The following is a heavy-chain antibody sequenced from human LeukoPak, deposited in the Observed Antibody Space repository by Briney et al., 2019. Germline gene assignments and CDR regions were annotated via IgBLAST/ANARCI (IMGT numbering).Heavy chain of an antibody. V-gene: IGHV3-23*01. CDR2: ISGSGGST. CDR1: GFTFSSHY. D-gene: IGHD3-9*01. Sequence: GGSLRLSCAASGFTFSSHYMSWVRQAPGKGLEWVSAISGSGGSTYYADSVKGRFTISRDNSKNTLYLQMNSLRAEDTAVYYCAKDFRFDSVFFDYWGQGTLVTVSS. J-gene: IGHJ4*02. CDR3: AKDFRFDSVFFDY.